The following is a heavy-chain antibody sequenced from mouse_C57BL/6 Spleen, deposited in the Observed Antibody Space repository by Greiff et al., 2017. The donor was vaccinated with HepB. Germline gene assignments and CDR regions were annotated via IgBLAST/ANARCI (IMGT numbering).Heavy chain of an antibody. D-gene: IGHD2-3*01. J-gene: IGHJ4*01. Sequence: EVKLQESGGGLVQPGGSMKLSCAASGFTFSDAWMDWVRQSPEKGLEWVAEIRNKANNHATYYAESVKGRFTISRDDSKSSVYLQMNSLRAEDTGMYYCTRIYDGYYVYAMDYWGQGTSVTVSS. CDR1: GFTFSDAW. CDR3: TRIYDGYYVYAMDY. CDR2: IRNKANNHAT. V-gene: IGHV6-6*01.